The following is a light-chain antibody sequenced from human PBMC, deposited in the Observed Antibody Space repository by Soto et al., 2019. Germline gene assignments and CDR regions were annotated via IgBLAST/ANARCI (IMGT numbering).Light chain of an antibody. CDR2: SVI. J-gene: IGLJ1*01. Sequence: QSALTQPASVSGSPGQSITISCTGTTSDVGGYDYVSWYRQLPGKPLKLMIYSVIHRPSGVSNRFSGSKSGNTASLTISGLQADDEADYYCSSYTGSSSVFGTGTKVTVL. CDR1: TSDVGGYDY. V-gene: IGLV2-14*03. CDR3: SSYTGSSSV.